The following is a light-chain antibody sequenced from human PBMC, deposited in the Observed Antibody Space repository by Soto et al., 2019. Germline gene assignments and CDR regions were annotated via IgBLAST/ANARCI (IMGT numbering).Light chain of an antibody. J-gene: IGLJ1*01. Sequence: SLLTQPPSPSGSPGQSVTISCPGANSDVGSYNYVSWYQQHPGKAPKLMIYEVNKRPSGVPDRFSGSKSGNTASLTVSGLQAEDEADYYCSSYAGTNTRYLFGSGTKVTVL. V-gene: IGLV2-8*01. CDR2: EVN. CDR1: NSDVGSYNY. CDR3: SSYAGTNTRYL.